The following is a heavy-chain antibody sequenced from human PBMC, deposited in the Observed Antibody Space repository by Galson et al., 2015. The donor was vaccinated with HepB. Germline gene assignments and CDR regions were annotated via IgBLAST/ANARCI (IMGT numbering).Heavy chain of an antibody. CDR3: ARETPDTYYFDY. Sequence: SCKAAGYTFTSNGISWVRQAPGQGPEWMGKIFAGGGSTRYAERFQGRVTLTRDSSTSTIYMEVSSLRSDDTAVYYCARETPDTYYFDYWGQGTLVTVSS. CDR2: IFAGGGST. J-gene: IGHJ4*02. V-gene: IGHV1-46*01. CDR1: GYTFTSNG. D-gene: IGHD2-15*01.